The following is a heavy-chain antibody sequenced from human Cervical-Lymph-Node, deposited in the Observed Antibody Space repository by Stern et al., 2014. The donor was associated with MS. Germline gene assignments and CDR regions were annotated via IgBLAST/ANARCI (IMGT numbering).Heavy chain of an antibody. D-gene: IGHD3-3*01. V-gene: IGHV3-73*01. J-gene: IGHJ3*02. CDR1: GFNFNGSA. CDR2: IRSHGNSYAT. CDR3: TRSAISAAFDI. Sequence: EVQLVESGGGLVQPGGSLRLSCAASGFNFNGSAMHWVRQASGKGLEWVGRIRSHGNSYATAYAVSVKGRFTISRDDSKNTAFLQMNSLKTEDTAVYYCTRSAISAAFDIWGQGTMVTVSS.